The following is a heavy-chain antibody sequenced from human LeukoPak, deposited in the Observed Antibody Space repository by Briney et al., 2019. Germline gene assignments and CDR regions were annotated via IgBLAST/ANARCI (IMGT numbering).Heavy chain of an antibody. J-gene: IGHJ3*02. Sequence: ASVKVSCKASGYTFTGYYMHWVRQAPGQGLEWMGWINPNSGGTNYAQKFQGRVTMTRDTSISTAYMELSRLRSDDTAVYYCARGIIAHTPFDAFDIWGQGTMVTVSS. D-gene: IGHD3-10*01. CDR1: GYTFTGYY. CDR3: ARGIIAHTPFDAFDI. CDR2: INPNSGGT. V-gene: IGHV1-2*02.